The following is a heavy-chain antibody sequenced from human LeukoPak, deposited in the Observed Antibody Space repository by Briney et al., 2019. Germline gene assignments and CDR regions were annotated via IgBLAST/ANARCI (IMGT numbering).Heavy chain of an antibody. CDR3: TSVVETTVTTFDY. J-gene: IGHJ4*02. D-gene: IGHD4-11*01. V-gene: IGHV3-73*01. CDR1: GFTFSGSA. CDR2: IRSKANSYAT. Sequence: GGSLRLSCAASGFTFSGSAMHWVRQASGKGLEWGGRIRSKANSYATAYAASVKGRFTISRDDSKNTAYLQMNSLKTEELAVYYGTSVVETTVTTFDYWGQGTLVTVST.